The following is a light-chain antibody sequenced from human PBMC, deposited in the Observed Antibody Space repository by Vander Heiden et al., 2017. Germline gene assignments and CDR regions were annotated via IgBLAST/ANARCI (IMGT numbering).Light chain of an antibody. Sequence: EIVLPQSPGTLSLSPGTRAPLPCRASQSVSSSYLAWYQQKPGQAPRLLIYGASSRATGIPDRFSGSGSGTDFTLTISRLEPEDFAVYYCQQYGSSPRTFGQGTKVEIK. CDR3: QQYGSSPRT. CDR2: GAS. J-gene: IGKJ1*01. V-gene: IGKV3-20*01. CDR1: QSVSSSY.